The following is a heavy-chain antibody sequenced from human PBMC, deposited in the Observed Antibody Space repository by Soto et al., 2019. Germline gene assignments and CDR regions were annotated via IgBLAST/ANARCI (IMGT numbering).Heavy chain of an antibody. J-gene: IGHJ4*02. CDR2: IYYSGST. D-gene: IGHD2-15*01. V-gene: IGHV4-59*01. CDR1: GGSISSYY. Sequence: QVQLQESGPGLVKPSETLSLTCTVSGGSISSYYWSWIRQPPGKGLEWIGYIYYSGSTNYNPSLKRRATLSVDTSKNQFSLKLSAVTAADTAVYYCARYCSGGSCYPFDYWGQGTLVTVSS. CDR3: ARYCSGGSCYPFDY.